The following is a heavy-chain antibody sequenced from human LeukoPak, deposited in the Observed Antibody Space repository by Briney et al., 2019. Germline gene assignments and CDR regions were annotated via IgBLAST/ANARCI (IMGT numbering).Heavy chain of an antibody. CDR3: ARKRAYDPNFDY. CDR1: GFTFSTYW. CDR2: IKPDGSEE. D-gene: IGHD1-1*01. J-gene: IGHJ4*02. Sequence: GGSLRLSCAASGFTFSTYWMTWVRQAPGKGLEWVANIKPDGSEEYYVDSVKGRFTISRDNAKNSLYLQMNSLSAEDTAVYYCARKRAYDPNFDYWRQGTLVTVST. V-gene: IGHV3-7*01.